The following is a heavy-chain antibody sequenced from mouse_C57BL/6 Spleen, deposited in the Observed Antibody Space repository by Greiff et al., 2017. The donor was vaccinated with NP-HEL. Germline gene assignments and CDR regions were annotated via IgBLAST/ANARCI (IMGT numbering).Heavy chain of an antibody. V-gene: IGHV1-69*01. J-gene: IGHJ2*01. CDR3: ARGTTVVATDFDD. D-gene: IGHD1-1*01. CDR1: GYTFTSYW. CDR2: IDPSDSYT. Sequence: QVQLQQPGAELVMPGASVKLSCKASGYTFTSYWMHWVKQRPGQGLEWIGEIDPSDSYTNYNQKFKGKSTLTVDKSSSTAYMQLSSLTSEDSAVYYCARGTTVVATDFDDWGQGTTLTVSS.